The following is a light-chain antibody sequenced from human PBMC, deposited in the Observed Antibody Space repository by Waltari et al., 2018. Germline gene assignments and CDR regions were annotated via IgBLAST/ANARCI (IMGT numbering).Light chain of an antibody. CDR3: QQYDFSVPLT. CDR1: QSVASNF. Sequence: EIVLTQSPGTLSLSPGERATLSCRASQSVASNFLAWYQQKPGQAPRLFIYGASSRVTGIPDRFSGSGSGTDFTLTISRLEPVDFAVYYCQQYDFSVPLTFGGGTKVDIK. V-gene: IGKV3-20*01. J-gene: IGKJ4*01. CDR2: GAS.